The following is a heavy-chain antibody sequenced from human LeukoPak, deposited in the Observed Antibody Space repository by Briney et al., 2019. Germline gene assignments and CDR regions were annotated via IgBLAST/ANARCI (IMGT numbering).Heavy chain of an antibody. Sequence: SETLSLTCAVSCFSISSGGYPWSWIRQPPGKGLEWIGYIYHSGSTYYNPSLKSRVTISVDRSKNQLSLKLSSVTAADTAVYYCARGGDLAYFDYWGQGTLVTVSS. CDR2: IYHSGST. CDR1: CFSISSGGYP. CDR3: ARGGDLAYFDY. V-gene: IGHV4-30-2*01. J-gene: IGHJ4*02. D-gene: IGHD3-16*01.